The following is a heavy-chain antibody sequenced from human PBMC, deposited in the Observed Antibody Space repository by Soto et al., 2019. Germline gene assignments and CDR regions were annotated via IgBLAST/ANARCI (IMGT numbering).Heavy chain of an antibody. Sequence: GGSLRLSCAASGFTFSSYAMHWVRQAPGKGLEWVAVISYDGSNKYYADSVKGRFTISRDNSKNTLYLQMNSLRAEDTAVYYCAREGRITMIVVVITEDYYGMDXWGQGTTVTVSS. J-gene: IGHJ6*02. CDR1: GFTFSSYA. CDR2: ISYDGSNK. CDR3: AREGRITMIVVVITEDYYGMDX. D-gene: IGHD3-22*01. V-gene: IGHV3-30-3*01.